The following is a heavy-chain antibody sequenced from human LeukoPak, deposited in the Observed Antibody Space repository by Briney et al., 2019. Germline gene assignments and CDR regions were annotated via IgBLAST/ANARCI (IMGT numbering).Heavy chain of an antibody. V-gene: IGHV4-59*01. D-gene: IGHD6-6*01. Sequence: PSETLSLTCTVSGGSISSYYWSWIRQPPGKGLEWIGYIYYSGSTNYNPSLKSRVTISVDTSKNQFSLKLSSVTAADTAVYYCARESSSSSGGRHYYYYMDVWGKGTTVTVSS. CDR1: GGSISSYY. CDR3: ARESSSSSGGRHYYYYMDV. J-gene: IGHJ6*03. CDR2: IYYSGST.